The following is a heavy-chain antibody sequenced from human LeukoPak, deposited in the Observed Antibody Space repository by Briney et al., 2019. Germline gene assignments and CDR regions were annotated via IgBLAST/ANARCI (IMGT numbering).Heavy chain of an antibody. J-gene: IGHJ4*02. CDR2: ISDSGSRT. CDR3: AKQESSGSYPYYFDY. CDR1: GFIFDRYG. V-gene: IGHV3-23*01. Sequence: GGSLRLSCPASGFIFDRYGTTWVRQAPGEGLKWVSSISDSGSRTYYADSVKGRFTVSRDNSKNTVYVQMNSLGAEDTAIYYCAKQESSGSYPYYFDYWGQGTLVTVSS. D-gene: IGHD3-22*01.